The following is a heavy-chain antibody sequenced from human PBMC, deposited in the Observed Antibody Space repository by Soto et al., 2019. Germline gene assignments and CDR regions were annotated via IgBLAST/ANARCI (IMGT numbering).Heavy chain of an antibody. CDR1: GFLFQDYA. CDR2: IWYDGSNK. V-gene: IGHV3-33*08. Sequence: GGSLRLSCTGSGFLFQDYAMHWVRQAPGKGLEWVAVIWYDGSNKYYADSVKGRFTISRDNSKNTLYLQMNSLRAEDTAVYYCARDIPYYYDSSGLSDAFDIWGQGTMVTVSS. CDR3: ARDIPYYYDSSGLSDAFDI. J-gene: IGHJ3*02. D-gene: IGHD3-22*01.